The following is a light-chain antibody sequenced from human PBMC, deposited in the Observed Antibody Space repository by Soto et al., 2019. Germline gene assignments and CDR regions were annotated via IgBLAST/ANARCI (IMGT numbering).Light chain of an antibody. CDR2: DVS. Sequence: QSVLTQPASVSGSPGQSITISCTGTSSDVGASNHVSWYQQLPGKAPKLMIHDVSNRPSGVSNRFSGSKSGNTASLIISGLQAEDEAYYYCCSSTTSFTYVFGSGTKVTV. J-gene: IGLJ1*01. V-gene: IGLV2-14*03. CDR1: SSDVGASNH. CDR3: CSSTTSFTYV.